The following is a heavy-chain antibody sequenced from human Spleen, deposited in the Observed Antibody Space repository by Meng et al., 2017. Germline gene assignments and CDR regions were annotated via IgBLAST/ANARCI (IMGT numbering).Heavy chain of an antibody. CDR3: ARGVMNTGYTSPSDY. CDR1: GYTFTSYY. D-gene: IGHD5-12*01. J-gene: IGHJ4*02. Sequence: ASVKVSCKASGYTFTSYYMHWVRQAPGQGLEWMGWINPDSGGTNYAQNFQDRVTMTRDTSISTAYMELSRLRSDDTAVYYCARGVMNTGYTSPSDYWGQGTLVTVSS. CDR2: INPDSGGT. V-gene: IGHV1-2*02.